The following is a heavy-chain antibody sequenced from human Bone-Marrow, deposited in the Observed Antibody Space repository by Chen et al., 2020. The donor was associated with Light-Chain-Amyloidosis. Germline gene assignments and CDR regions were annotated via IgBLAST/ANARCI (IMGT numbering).Heavy chain of an antibody. CDR3: ARDYGDFDWYFDL. V-gene: IGHV3-30-3*01. CDR2: ISYDGYNK. CDR1: GFTFSRYA. D-gene: IGHD4-17*01. Sequence: QVQLVESGGGVVKPGRSLRLSCAASGFTFSRYAMHWVRQAPGKGLEWVAVISYDGYNKYYADSVKGRFTISRDNSRNTLSLQMSSLRAEDTAVYYCARDYGDFDWYFDLWGRGTLVTVSS. J-gene: IGHJ2*01.